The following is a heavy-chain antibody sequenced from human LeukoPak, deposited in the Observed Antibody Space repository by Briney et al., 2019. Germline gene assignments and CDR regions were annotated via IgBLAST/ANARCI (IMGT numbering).Heavy chain of an antibody. D-gene: IGHD3-3*02. Sequence: GGSLRLSCAASGFTVSSNYMSWVRQAPGKGLEWVSVIYSGGSTYYADSVKGRFTISRDNSKNTLYLQMNSLRAEDTAVYYCARDSEHFGYFDYWGQGTLVTVSS. CDR3: ARDSEHFGYFDY. CDR2: IYSGGST. V-gene: IGHV3-53*01. CDR1: GFTVSSNY. J-gene: IGHJ4*02.